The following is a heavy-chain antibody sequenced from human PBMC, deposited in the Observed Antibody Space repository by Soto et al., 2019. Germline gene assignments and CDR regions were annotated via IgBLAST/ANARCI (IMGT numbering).Heavy chain of an antibody. V-gene: IGHV3-73*01. CDR3: TTTVRPY. CDR1: GFTFSGSA. CDR2: IRRKAKSDAT. J-gene: IGHJ4*02. Sequence: EVQLVESGGGLVQPGGSLKLSCAASGFTFSGSAMHWVRQASGKGLEWVGRIRRKAKSDATANAASVKGRVTISRDDSKNTAYLQMNSLKTEDTAVYYCTTTVRPYWGQGTLVTVSS.